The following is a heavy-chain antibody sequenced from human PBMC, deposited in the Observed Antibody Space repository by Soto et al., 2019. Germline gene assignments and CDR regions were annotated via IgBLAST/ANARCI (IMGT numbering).Heavy chain of an antibody. CDR2: ILHTGNT. Sequence: VQLQQWGAGLLKPSETLSLTCAVYVGSFSDYLWSWIRQPAGKGLEWIGEILHTGNTNYNPSLKSRVTVSVDTSKNQFSLEMNSVTAADTSMYYCARALGSFDIWGQGTMVTVSS. D-gene: IGHD3-16*01. CDR3: ARALGSFDI. J-gene: IGHJ3*02. V-gene: IGHV4-34*12. CDR1: VGSFSDYL.